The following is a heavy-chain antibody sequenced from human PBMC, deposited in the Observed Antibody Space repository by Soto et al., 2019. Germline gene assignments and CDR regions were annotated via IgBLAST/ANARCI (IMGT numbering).Heavy chain of an antibody. J-gene: IGHJ4*02. CDR2: INPYNGNT. V-gene: IGHV1-18*01. CDR1: GYTFTSYG. CDR3: AGVGGGLAVPCVWPY. Sequence: ASVKVSCKASGYTFTSYGNSWLRQAPGQGLAWMAWINPYNGNTKYAGKFVGRVTVTNDTSTATAYMEARRQTSDDTAVFYCAGVGGGLAVPCVWPYWGQGTPVTVSS. D-gene: IGHD2-2*01.